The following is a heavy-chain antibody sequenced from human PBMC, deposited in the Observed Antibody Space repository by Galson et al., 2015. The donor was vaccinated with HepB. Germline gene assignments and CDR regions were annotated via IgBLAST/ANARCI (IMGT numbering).Heavy chain of an antibody. CDR3: ARDPESKLSYYDFWSGRRPKVHTWFDP. CDR1: GFTFSSYA. Sequence: SLRLSCAASGFTFSSYAMHWVRQAPGKGLEWVAVISYDGSNKYYADSVKGRFTISRDNSKNTLYLQMNSLRAEDTAVYYCARDPESKLSYYDFWSGRRPKVHTWFDPWGQGTLVTVSS. V-gene: IGHV3-30-3*01. D-gene: IGHD3-3*01. J-gene: IGHJ5*02. CDR2: ISYDGSNK.